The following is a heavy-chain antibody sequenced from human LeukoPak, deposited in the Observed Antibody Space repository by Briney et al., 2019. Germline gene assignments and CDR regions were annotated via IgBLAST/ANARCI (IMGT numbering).Heavy chain of an antibody. D-gene: IGHD3-10*01. CDR2: IIPIFGTA. CDR1: GGTFSSYA. Sequence: GASVKVSCKAPGGTFSSYAISWVRQAPGQGLEWMGGIIPIFGTANYAQKFQGRVTITADESTSTAYMELSSLRSEDTAVYYCASGERLGYYGSGSYFYFDYWGQGTLVTVSS. J-gene: IGHJ4*02. V-gene: IGHV1-69*13. CDR3: ASGERLGYYGSGSYFYFDY.